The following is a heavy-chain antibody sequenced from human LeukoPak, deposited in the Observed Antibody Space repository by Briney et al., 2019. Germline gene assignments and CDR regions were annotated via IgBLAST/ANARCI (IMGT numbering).Heavy chain of an antibody. V-gene: IGHV4-4*07. CDR2: IYTGGTT. CDR1: VASISSYN. J-gene: IGHJ2*01. Sequence: SETLSLTCTVSVASISSYNWNWIRQPAGKDLEWIGRIYTGGTTKFNPSLESRVTMSVDTSNNQFSLKLNSVTAADTAVYYCARSAGWYWYFDLWGRGTLVTVSS. D-gene: IGHD6-19*01. CDR3: ARSAGWYWYFDL.